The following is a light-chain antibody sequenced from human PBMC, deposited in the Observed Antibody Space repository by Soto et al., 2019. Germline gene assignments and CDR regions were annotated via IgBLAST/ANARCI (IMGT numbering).Light chain of an antibody. CDR2: EVS. V-gene: IGLV2-8*01. J-gene: IGLJ1*01. Sequence: QSVLTQPASVSGSPGQSITISCTGTSSDVGGYNYVSWYQQHPGKAPKLIIYEVSYRPSGVPDRFSGSKSGNTASLTVSGLQAEDEADYYCNSYGGRNNYVFGTGTKVTVL. CDR1: SSDVGGYNY. CDR3: NSYGGRNNYV.